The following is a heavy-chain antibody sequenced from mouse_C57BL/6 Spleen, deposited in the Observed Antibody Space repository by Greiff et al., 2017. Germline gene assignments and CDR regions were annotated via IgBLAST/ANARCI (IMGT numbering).Heavy chain of an antibody. V-gene: IGHV1-69*01. CDR3: AIEGDNGTPFAY. CDR2: IDPSDSYT. D-gene: IGHD2-1*01. J-gene: IGHJ3*01. CDR1: GYTFSSSW. Sequence: QVQLQQPGAELVMPGASVKLSCKASGYTFSSSWMHWVKQRPGQGLEWIGEIDPSDSYTNYTPKFKGRSTLTVDKSSNTASMQLSSMTSEDSAFYYCAIEGDNGTPFAYWGQGTLVTGAA.